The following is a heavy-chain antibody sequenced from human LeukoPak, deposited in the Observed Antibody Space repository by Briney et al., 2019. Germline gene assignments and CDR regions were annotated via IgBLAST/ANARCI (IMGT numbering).Heavy chain of an antibody. CDR3: AKARAGGNSNGLDV. CDR2: ITDTGGDT. D-gene: IGHD4-23*01. CDR1: GFTFSSYA. Sequence: GGSLRLSCAASGFTFSSYAMTWVRQAPGEGLEWVSAITDTGGDTYYVDSVKGRFTISRDNSKSTLSLQMNSLRADDTAVYYCAKARAGGNSNGLDVWGQGTTVTVSS. V-gene: IGHV3-23*01. J-gene: IGHJ6*02.